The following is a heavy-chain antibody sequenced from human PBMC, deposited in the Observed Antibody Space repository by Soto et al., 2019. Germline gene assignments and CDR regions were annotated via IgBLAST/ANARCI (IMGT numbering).Heavy chain of an antibody. Sequence: QVQLVQSGAEVKKPGSSVKVSCKTSGDTFSSYTISWVRQAPGQGLEWMGRIIPIVGIVNYAQKFQGRVTITADNSTTTAYMELSSLRSEDTAVYYCAGHHWTTARNYYYYGMDVWGQGTTVTVSS. CDR1: GDTFSSYT. V-gene: IGHV1-69*02. D-gene: IGHD4-4*01. J-gene: IGHJ6*02. CDR2: IIPIVGIV. CDR3: AGHHWTTARNYYYYGMDV.